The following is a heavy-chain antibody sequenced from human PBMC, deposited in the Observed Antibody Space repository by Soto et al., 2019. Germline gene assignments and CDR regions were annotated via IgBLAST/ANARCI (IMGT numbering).Heavy chain of an antibody. D-gene: IGHD3-10*01. Sequence: QVQVQQSGPGLVKPSETLSLTCTVSSGPSKSHNWGWIRQPPGRGLEWIGYVSDTWSTSYNPSLKRRVTVSADTSTNRISLTLRFVTAADTAVYYCVRQGIGFLHGLVDVWGQGTTVIVSS. J-gene: IGHJ6*01. CDR2: VSDTWST. V-gene: IGHV4-59*08. CDR1: SGPSKSHN. CDR3: VRQGIGFLHGLVDV.